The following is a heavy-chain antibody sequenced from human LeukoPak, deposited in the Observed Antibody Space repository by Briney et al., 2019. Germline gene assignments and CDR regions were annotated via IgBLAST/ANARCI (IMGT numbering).Heavy chain of an antibody. D-gene: IGHD2-15*01. J-gene: IGHJ6*04. CDR2: IKQDGSEK. V-gene: IGHV3-7*03. CDR3: ARYCSGGSCSSYYYGMDV. Sequence: GGSLRLSCAASGFTFSSYWMSWVRQAPGKGLEWVANIKQDGSEKYYVDSVRGRFTISRDNAKNSLYLQMNSLRAEDTAVYYCARYCSGGSCSSYYYGMDVWGKGTTVTVSS. CDR1: GFTFSSYW.